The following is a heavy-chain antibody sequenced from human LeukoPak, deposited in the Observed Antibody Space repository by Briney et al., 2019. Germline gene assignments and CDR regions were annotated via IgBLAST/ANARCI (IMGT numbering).Heavy chain of an antibody. CDR1: GFTFTKCA. CDR2: ITATGDTA. CDR3: AGDRNSDWYSPLDY. Sequence: GGSLRLPRVASGFTFTKCAMSWIRQAPGKGLEWVAIITATGDTAYYADSVKGRFTISRDNSRNTVYMQMDSLRAEDTAIYYCAGDRNSDWYSPLDYWGQGSQVTVSP. V-gene: IGHV3-23*01. J-gene: IGHJ4*02. D-gene: IGHD6-19*01.